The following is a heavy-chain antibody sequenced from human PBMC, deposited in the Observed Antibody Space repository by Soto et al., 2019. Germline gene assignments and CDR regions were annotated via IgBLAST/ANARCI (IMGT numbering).Heavy chain of an antibody. CDR2: INPDSVAT. D-gene: IGHD1-1*01. V-gene: IGHV1-2*02. CDR3: ARDGWNDYYYSAMDV. CDR1: GYSFTGYY. Sequence: GASVKVSCKASGYSFTGYYIHWVRQAPGQGLEWMGWINPDSVATNYAQKFQGRVTLARDTSISTAYMELSRLRSDDTAVYYCARDGWNDYYYSAMDVWGQGTTVTVSS. J-gene: IGHJ6*02.